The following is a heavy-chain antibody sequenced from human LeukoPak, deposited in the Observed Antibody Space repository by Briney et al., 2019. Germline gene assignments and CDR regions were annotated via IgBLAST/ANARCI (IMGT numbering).Heavy chain of an antibody. CDR1: GFTFSSYA. CDR3: ARGRKLAAAGNFDY. V-gene: IGHV3-23*01. D-gene: IGHD6-13*01. CDR2: ISGSGGST. Sequence: GGSLRLSCAASGFTFSSYAMSWVRQAPGKELEWVSAISGSGGSTYYADSVKDRFTISRDNSKNTLYLQMNSLRAEDTAVYYCARGRKLAAAGNFDYWGQGTLVTVSS. J-gene: IGHJ4*02.